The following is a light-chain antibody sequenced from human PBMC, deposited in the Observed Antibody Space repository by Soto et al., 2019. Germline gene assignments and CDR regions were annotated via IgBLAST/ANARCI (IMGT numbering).Light chain of an antibody. CDR2: LGS. V-gene: IGKV2-28*01. CDR3: MQPLQSWT. CDR1: QSLLHSNGYNY. Sequence: DIVMTQSPLSLPVTPGGPASISCRSSQSLLHSNGYNYLDWYLQKPGQSPQLLIYLGSNRASGVPDRFSGSGSGTDFTLKIRRVEAEDVGVYYCMQPLQSWTFGQGTKVDIK. J-gene: IGKJ1*01.